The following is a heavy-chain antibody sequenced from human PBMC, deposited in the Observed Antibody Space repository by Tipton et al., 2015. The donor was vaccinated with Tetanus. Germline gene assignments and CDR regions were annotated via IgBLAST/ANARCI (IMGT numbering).Heavy chain of an antibody. V-gene: IGHV4-59*01. Sequence: TLSLTCSVSDGSSRNYYWSWIRQPPGKGMEWIGNIYSSGSANYNPPLRSPVTISVAASKDRFSLRMISVTPADTAVYYCAGSQSWFAFYSWGQGAIVTVAS. D-gene: IGHD3-10*01. CDR2: IYSSGSA. CDR1: DGSSRNYY. CDR3: AGSQSWFAFYS. J-gene: IGHJ3*02.